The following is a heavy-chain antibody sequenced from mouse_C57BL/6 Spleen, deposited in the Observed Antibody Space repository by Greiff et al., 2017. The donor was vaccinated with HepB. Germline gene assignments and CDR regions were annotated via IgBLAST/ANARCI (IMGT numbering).Heavy chain of an antibody. V-gene: IGHV5-15*01. J-gene: IGHJ1*03. CDR3: ARKGDYYGSSYWYFEV. CDR1: GFTFSDYG. Sequence: EVMLVESGGGLVQPGGSLKLSCAASGFTFSDYGMAWVRQAPRKGPEWVAFISNLAYSIYYADTVTGRFTISRENAKNTLYLEMSSLRSEDTAMYYCARKGDYYGSSYWYFEVWGTGTTVTVSS. D-gene: IGHD1-1*01. CDR2: ISNLAYSI.